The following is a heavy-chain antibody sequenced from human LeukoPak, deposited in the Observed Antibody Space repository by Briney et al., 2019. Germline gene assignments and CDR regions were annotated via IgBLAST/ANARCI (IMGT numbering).Heavy chain of an antibody. D-gene: IGHD2-8*02. Sequence: PGGSLRLSCAASGFTFSRYWMHWVRQAPGKGLVWVSRMNTDGSRIDYADSVKGRFTISRDNAKNTLYLQMNSLGVEDTAVYSCASDFTGPDDYWGQGTLVTVSS. J-gene: IGHJ4*02. CDR1: GFTFSRYW. CDR3: ASDFTGPDDY. CDR2: MNTDGSRI. V-gene: IGHV3-74*01.